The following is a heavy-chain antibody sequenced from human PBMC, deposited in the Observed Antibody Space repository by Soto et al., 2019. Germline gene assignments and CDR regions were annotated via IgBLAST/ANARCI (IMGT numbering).Heavy chain of an antibody. CDR2: TYCRSRWYN. V-gene: IGHV6-1*01. Sequence: PSQTLSLTCAISGDSVSSNSAAWNWIRHSPSRGLEWLGRTYCRSRWYNDYAVSMRSRITINPDTTKNQFSLQLNSATPEDTAVYYCATWRFDYWGQGTLVTVSS. CDR3: ATWRFDY. CDR1: GDSVSSNSAA. J-gene: IGHJ4*02.